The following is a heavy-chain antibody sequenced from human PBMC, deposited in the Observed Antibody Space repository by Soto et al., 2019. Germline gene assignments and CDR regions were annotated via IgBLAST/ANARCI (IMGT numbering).Heavy chain of an antibody. V-gene: IGHV3-30-3*01. D-gene: IGHD2-2*01. J-gene: IGHJ6*02. CDR1: GFAISNYG. CDR2: ISYDGTIT. Sequence: GGSPRLACAAAGFAISNYGMHWDRQAPGKGLEWVAVISYDGTITYYADSVKGRFTISRDNSKNTLYLQMNSLRTEDTAVYYCATTRVGPCSSSICFSGIFDGMDVWGQGTTVTVSS. CDR3: ATTRVGPCSSSICFSGIFDGMDV.